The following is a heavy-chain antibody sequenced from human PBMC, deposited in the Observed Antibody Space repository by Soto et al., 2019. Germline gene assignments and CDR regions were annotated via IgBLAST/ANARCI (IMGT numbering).Heavy chain of an antibody. Sequence: GPSVKVSCKASGYTFTENQIHWLRRAPGQRLQWLGRIDPKSGDTTFAPTFQGRVTMTRDTSTNTAYLELTRLTSDDTAIYYCARSLLLDYIRWCIDPWCPGILVTV. D-gene: IGHD2-8*02. CDR1: GYTFTENQ. J-gene: IGHJ5*02. CDR2: IDPKSGDT. V-gene: IGHV1-2*02. CDR3: ARSLLLDYIRWCIDP.